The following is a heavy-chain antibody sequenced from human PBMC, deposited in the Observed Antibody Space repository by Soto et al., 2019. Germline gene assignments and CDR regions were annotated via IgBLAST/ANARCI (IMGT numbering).Heavy chain of an antibody. CDR1: GYTFTSYG. CDR3: ARDTQPTTGNYYYYGMDV. V-gene: IGHV1-18*01. Sequence: ASVKVSCKASGYTFTSYGISWVRQAPGQGLEWMGWISAYNGNTNYAQKLQGRGTMTTDTSTSTAYMELRSLRSDDTAVYYCARDTQPTTGNYYYYGMDVWGQGTTVTVSS. D-gene: IGHD4-17*01. CDR2: ISAYNGNT. J-gene: IGHJ6*02.